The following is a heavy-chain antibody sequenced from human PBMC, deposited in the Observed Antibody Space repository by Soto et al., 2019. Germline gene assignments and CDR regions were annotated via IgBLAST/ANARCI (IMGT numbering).Heavy chain of an antibody. CDR1: GGSIISYY. V-gene: IGHV4-59*01. CDR2: IYYSGST. D-gene: IGHD3-22*01. CDR3: ARGGPYYYDSSGYSNWFDP. J-gene: IGHJ5*02. Sequence: PSETLSLTCTVSGGSIISYYCSFIRHPPLKGLEWIGYIYYSGSTNYNPSLKSRVTISVDTSKNQFSLKLSSVTAADTAVYYCARGGPYYYDSSGYSNWFDPWGQGTLVTVSS.